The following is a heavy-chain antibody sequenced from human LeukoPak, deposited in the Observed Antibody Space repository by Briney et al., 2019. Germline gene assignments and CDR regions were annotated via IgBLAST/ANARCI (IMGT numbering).Heavy chain of an antibody. D-gene: IGHD5-12*01. V-gene: IGHV4-31*03. J-gene: IGHJ4*02. Sequence: SQTLSLTCTVSGGSISSGGSYWSWIRQHPAKGLELIGYIYYSGSTYYNPSLKGRVTTSVDTSKNKFSSKLSSVPGADTAVYYCARVADSAYDSCFDYWGQGTLVTVSS. CDR2: IYYSGST. CDR3: ARVADSAYDSCFDY. CDR1: GGSISSGGSY.